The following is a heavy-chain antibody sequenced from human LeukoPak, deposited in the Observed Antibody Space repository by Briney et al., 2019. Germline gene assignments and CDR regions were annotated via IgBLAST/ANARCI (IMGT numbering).Heavy chain of an antibody. D-gene: IGHD2-15*01. V-gene: IGHV4-39*01. CDR3: HTCSGSSGSFDY. J-gene: IGHJ4*02. CDR2: INRRGST. Sequence: SETLSLTCSVSGGSISKNTYYWGWIRQPPGKGLEWIGAINRRGSTNYNPSLKSRVTMSVDTSKDQVSLKLTSVTAADTAVYYCHTCSGSSGSFDYWGQGTLVAVSS. CDR1: GGSISKNTYY.